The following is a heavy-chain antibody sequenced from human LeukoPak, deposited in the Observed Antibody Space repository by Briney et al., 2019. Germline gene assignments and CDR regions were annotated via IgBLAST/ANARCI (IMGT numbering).Heavy chain of an antibody. J-gene: IGHJ5*02. D-gene: IGHD3-10*01. CDR2: ISAYNGNT. CDR3: ARDHNDKITMVRGVTNWFDP. Sequence: GASVKVSCKACGYTFTSYGISWVRQAPGQGLEWMGWISAYNGNTNYAQKLQGRVTMTTDTSTSTAYMELRSLRSGDTAVYYCARDHNDKITMVRGVTNWFDPWGQGTLVTVSS. CDR1: GYTFTSYG. V-gene: IGHV1-18*01.